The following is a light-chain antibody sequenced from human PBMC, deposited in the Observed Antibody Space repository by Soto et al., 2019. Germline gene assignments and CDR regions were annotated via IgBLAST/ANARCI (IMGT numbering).Light chain of an antibody. CDR1: QDIGTA. V-gene: IGKV1-13*02. CDR2: EAS. J-gene: IGKJ4*01. CDR3: QQFNTKPLT. Sequence: IQLTQSPSTLSASVGDRVNITCRASQDIGTALAWYHQRPGNSPDLLVYEASTLQSGVPSRFSGSGSETDFSLTISGLQPEDFGHYYCQQFNTKPLTFGGGTRVEIK.